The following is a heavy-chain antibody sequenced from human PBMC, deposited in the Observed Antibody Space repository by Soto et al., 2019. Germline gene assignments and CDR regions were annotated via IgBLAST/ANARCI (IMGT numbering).Heavy chain of an antibody. CDR1: GDSVSSYSAA. CDR3: ARQQGPFDY. CDR2: TYYRSNWYS. J-gene: IGHJ4*02. Sequence: PSQTLSLTCAISGDSVSSYSAAWNWIRQSPLRGLEWLGRTYYRSNWYSDYAVSVKSRITINPDTSKNQFSLQLNSVTPEDTAVYYCARQQGPFDYWGQGTLVTVS. V-gene: IGHV6-1*01.